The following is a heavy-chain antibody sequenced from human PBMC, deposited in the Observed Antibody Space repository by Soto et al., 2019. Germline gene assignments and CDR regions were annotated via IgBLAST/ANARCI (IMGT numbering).Heavy chain of an antibody. D-gene: IGHD1-20*01. Sequence: EVQLLESGGGLVQPGGSLRLSCAVSEFTFSSYAMSWVRQAPGKGLEWVSAISGSGGSTYYEDSVKGRFTISRDSPRNPLYMQMNSPRAEDTALYYCAKARNWSGEAYSMDVWGKGTTVTVAS. CDR2: ISGSGGST. J-gene: IGHJ6*03. CDR1: EFTFSSYA. V-gene: IGHV3-23*01. CDR3: AKARNWSGEAYSMDV.